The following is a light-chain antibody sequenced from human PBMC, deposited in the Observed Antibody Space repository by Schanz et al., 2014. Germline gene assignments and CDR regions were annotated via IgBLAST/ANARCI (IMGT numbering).Light chain of an antibody. CDR2: DAS. CDR3: QQYGSSPQT. V-gene: IGKV3-20*01. J-gene: IGKJ1*01. Sequence: ETVMTQSPGTLSVSPGERATLSCRASQSVSSNLAWYQQKRGQAPRLLIYDASDRATGIPARFSGSGSGTDFTLTISRLEPEDFAVYYCQQYGSSPQTFGQGTKVEIK. CDR1: QSVSSN.